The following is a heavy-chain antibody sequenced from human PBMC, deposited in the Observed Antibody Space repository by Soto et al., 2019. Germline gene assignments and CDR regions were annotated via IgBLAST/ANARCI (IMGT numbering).Heavy chain of an antibody. J-gene: IGHJ6*02. CDR3: ARALYSSFPRYYYYGMDV. V-gene: IGHV4-61*01. D-gene: IGHD4-4*01. CDR2: IYYSGST. Sequence: SETLSLTCTVSDGSVSSGSYYWNWIRQPPGKGLEWIGFIYYSGSTHYNPSLQSRVTISVDTSKNQFSLKLSSVTAADTAVYYCARALYSSFPRYYYYGMDVWGQGTTVTVSS. CDR1: DGSVSSGSYY.